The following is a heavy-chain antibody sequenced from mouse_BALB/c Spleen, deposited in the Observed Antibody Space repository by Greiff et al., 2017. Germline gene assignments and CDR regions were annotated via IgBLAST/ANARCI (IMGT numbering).Heavy chain of an antibody. Sequence: QVQLKESGAELARPGASVKLSCKASGYTFTSYWMQWVKQRPGQGLEWIGAIYPGDGDTRYTQKFKGKATLTADKSSSTAYMQLSSLASEDSAVYYCARSGDYDEAWFAYWGQGTLVTVSA. D-gene: IGHD2-4*01. CDR3: ARSGDYDEAWFAY. J-gene: IGHJ3*01. CDR2: IYPGDGDT. CDR1: GYTFTSYW. V-gene: IGHV1-87*01.